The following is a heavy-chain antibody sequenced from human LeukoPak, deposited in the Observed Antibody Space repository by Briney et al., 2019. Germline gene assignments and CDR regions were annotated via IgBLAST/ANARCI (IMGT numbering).Heavy chain of an antibody. CDR3: ARQSTGSYYSPIDY. CDR2: VSTYNGNT. Sequence: ASVKVSCKASGYTFTSYGISWVRQAPGQGLEWMGWVSTYNGNTKYAQNLQGKVTTTTDTSTSTAYMELRSLRSDDTAMYYCARQSTGSYYSPIDYWGQGTLVTVSS. CDR1: GYTFTSYG. J-gene: IGHJ4*02. D-gene: IGHD1-26*01. V-gene: IGHV1-18*01.